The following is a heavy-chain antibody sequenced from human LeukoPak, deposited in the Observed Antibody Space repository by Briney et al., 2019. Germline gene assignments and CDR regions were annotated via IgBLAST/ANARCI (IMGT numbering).Heavy chain of an antibody. Sequence: GASVKVSCKASGYTFTSYYMHWVRQAPGQGLEWMGIINPSGGSTNYAQKFQGRVTMTRDTSTSTVYMELSSLRSEDTAVYYCARGSLITIFGVVIHYWGRGTPVTVSS. CDR1: GYTFTSYY. CDR2: INPSGGST. D-gene: IGHD3-3*01. J-gene: IGHJ4*02. V-gene: IGHV1-46*01. CDR3: ARGSLITIFGVVIHY.